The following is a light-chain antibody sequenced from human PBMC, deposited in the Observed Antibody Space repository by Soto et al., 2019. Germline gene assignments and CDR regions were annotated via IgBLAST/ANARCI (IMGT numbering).Light chain of an antibody. Sequence: EIVLTQSPGTLSLSPGGRATLSCRASQNVDSNYLAWYQQKPGQAPRIIIFGASGRATGIPDRFSGSGSGTDFTLTISRLEPEDCAVYYCQQYGSLSWTFGQGTKVEIK. CDR1: QNVDSNY. CDR3: QQYGSLSWT. V-gene: IGKV3-20*01. J-gene: IGKJ1*01. CDR2: GAS.